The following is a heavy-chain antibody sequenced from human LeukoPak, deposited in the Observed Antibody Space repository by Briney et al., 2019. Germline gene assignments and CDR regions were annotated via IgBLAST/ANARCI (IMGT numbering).Heavy chain of an antibody. CDR2: INHSGST. V-gene: IGHV4-34*01. CDR1: GGSFSGYY. D-gene: IGHD6-25*01. J-gene: IGHJ5*02. Sequence: SETLSLTCAVYGGSFSGYYWSWIRQPPGKGLEWIGEINHSGSTNYNPSLKSRVTISVDTSKNQFSLKLSSVTAADTAVYYCARGLIAAGSGNNWFDPWGQGTLVTVSS. CDR3: ARGLIAAGSGNNWFDP.